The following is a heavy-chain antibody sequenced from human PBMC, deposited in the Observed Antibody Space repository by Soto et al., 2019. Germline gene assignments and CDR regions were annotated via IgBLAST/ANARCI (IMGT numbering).Heavy chain of an antibody. Sequence: SEALSLTCTVSGGSISSYYWSWIRQPPGKGLEWIGYIYYSGSTNYNPSLKSRVTISVDTSKNQFSLKLSSVTAADTAVYYCARHGRIAAANKWFDPWGQGTLVTVS. CDR1: GGSISSYY. CDR2: IYYSGST. J-gene: IGHJ5*02. D-gene: IGHD6-13*01. V-gene: IGHV4-59*08. CDR3: ARHGRIAAANKWFDP.